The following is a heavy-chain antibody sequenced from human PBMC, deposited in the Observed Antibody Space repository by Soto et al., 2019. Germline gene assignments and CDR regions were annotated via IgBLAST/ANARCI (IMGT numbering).Heavy chain of an antibody. J-gene: IGHJ4*02. V-gene: IGHV1-69*08. CDR1: GGTSTIYT. Sequence: QVQLVQSGAEVKKPGSSLRVSCETSGGTSTIYTITWVRQARGQGLQWMGRIVPMLRITNYTPDFQGRLTMTADTSTGTAHMELSRLTSEDTSVYYCATEKYGAGRVGVFDWGQGTLVSVSS. D-gene: IGHD1-26*01. CDR3: ATEKYGAGRVGVFD. CDR2: IVPMLRIT.